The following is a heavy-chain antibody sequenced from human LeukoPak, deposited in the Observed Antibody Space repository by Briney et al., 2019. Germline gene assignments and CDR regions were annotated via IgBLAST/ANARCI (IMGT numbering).Heavy chain of an antibody. Sequence: SETLSLTCTVSGGSISSNSYYWGWIRQPPGKGLEWIGSIYHSGSTYYNPSLESRVTLSVDTSKDQFSLNLSSVTAADTAVFYCARTRSAFCSTSSCFDFDYWGQGTLVTVSS. CDR3: ARTRSAFCSTSSCFDFDY. V-gene: IGHV4-39*07. D-gene: IGHD2-2*01. CDR2: IYHSGST. J-gene: IGHJ4*02. CDR1: GGSISSNSYY.